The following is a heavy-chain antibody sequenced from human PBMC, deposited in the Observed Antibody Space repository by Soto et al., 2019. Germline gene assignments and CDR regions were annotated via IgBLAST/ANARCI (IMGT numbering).Heavy chain of an antibody. D-gene: IGHD4-17*01. CDR1: GFSLSNANMG. V-gene: IGHV2-26*01. CDR2: IFSNDEK. J-gene: IGHJ4*02. CDR3: ARIHVTDYGSFDS. Sequence: QVTLKESGPVLVKPTETLTLTCTVSGFSLSNANMGVSWIRQPPGKALEWLAHIFSNDEKFYSTSLKSRLTISKDTSKRQVVLTMTNMDPVDTVTYFCARIHVTDYGSFDSWGQGTLVTVSS.